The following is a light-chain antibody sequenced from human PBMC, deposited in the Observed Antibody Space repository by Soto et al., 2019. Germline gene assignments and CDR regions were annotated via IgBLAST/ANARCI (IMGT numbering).Light chain of an antibody. CDR2: AAS. CDR3: QQTYSIPYT. Sequence: DIPMTQSPSSLSASLGDRVTITCRASQNISNYLNWYQQQSGKAPKLLVSAASNLKGGVPSRFSGRGSGTDFTLTITSLQPEDFATYYCQQTYSIPYTFGQGTNLGI. J-gene: IGKJ2*01. V-gene: IGKV1-39*01. CDR1: QNISNY.